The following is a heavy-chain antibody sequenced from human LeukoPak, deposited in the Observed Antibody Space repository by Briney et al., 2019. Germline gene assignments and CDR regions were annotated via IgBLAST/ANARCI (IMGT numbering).Heavy chain of an antibody. CDR2: INPSGGST. D-gene: IGHD5-24*01. Sequence: ASVKVSCKASGYTFTSYYMHWVRQAPGQGLEWMGIINPSGGSTSYAQKFQGRVTMTRDTSTSTAYMELSSLRSEDTAVYYCARLSEDGYEDYWGQGTLVTVSS. CDR3: ARLSEDGYEDY. V-gene: IGHV1-46*01. J-gene: IGHJ4*02. CDR1: GYTFTSYY.